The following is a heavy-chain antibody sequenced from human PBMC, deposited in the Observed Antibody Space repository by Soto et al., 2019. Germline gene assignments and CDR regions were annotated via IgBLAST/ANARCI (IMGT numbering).Heavy chain of an antibody. CDR1: GLTFSNYA. J-gene: IGHJ4*02. D-gene: IGHD2-2*03. CDR2: MSGSSSTT. CDR3: VSWIFEHFDL. V-gene: IGHV3-23*01. Sequence: PGGSLRLSCATSGLTFSNYAMSWVRQAPGGGLEWVSSMSGSSSTTCYADSVRGRFTISRDRSKNTLYLQMSSLRAEDTALYYCVSWIFEHFDLWGQGTLVTVSS.